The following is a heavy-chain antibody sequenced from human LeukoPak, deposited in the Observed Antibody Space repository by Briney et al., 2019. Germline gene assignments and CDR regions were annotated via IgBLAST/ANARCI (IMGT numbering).Heavy chain of an antibody. CDR1: GGSISSSSYY. J-gene: IGHJ6*03. V-gene: IGHV4-39*01. CDR2: IYYSGST. Sequence: PSETLSLTCTVSGGSISSSSYYWGWIRQPPGKGLEGIGSIYYSGSTYYNPSLKSRVTISVDTSKNQFSLKLRSVNAADTAVYYCARHVVGARLFYYYYMDVWGKGTTVTISS. CDR3: ARHVVGARLFYYYYMDV. D-gene: IGHD6-6*01.